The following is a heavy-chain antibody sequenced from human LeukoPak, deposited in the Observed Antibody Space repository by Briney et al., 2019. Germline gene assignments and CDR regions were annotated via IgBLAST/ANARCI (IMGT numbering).Heavy chain of an antibody. Sequence: PGGSLRLSCAASAFTFSNYAMSWVRQAPGKGLEWVSAISGSGASTYYADSVKGRFTISRDSSKNTLYLQMNSLRAEDTGVYYCAKFRLGYCSSSTCLVFDYWGQGTLVTVSS. D-gene: IGHD2-2*01. CDR1: AFTFSNYA. CDR2: ISGSGAST. CDR3: AKFRLGYCSSSTCLVFDY. J-gene: IGHJ4*02. V-gene: IGHV3-23*01.